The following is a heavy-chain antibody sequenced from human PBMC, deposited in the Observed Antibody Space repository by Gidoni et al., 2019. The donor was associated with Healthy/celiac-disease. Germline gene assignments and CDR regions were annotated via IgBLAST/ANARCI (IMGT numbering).Heavy chain of an antibody. CDR2: INHSGST. CDR3: ARGLTQLLYWMNTSGWFDP. CDR1: GGSFSGYY. J-gene: IGHJ5*02. V-gene: IGHV4-34*01. Sequence: QVQLQQWGAGLLKPSETLSLTCAVYGGSFSGYYWSWIRQPPGKGLEWIGEINHSGSTNYNPSLKSRVTISVDTSKNQFSLKLSSVTAADTAVYYCARGLTQLLYWMNTSGWFDPWGQGTLVTVSS. D-gene: IGHD2-2*02.